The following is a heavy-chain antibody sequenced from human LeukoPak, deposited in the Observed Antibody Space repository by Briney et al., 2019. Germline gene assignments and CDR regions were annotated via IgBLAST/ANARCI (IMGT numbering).Heavy chain of an antibody. Sequence: GGSLRLSCATSGFNFSDSRMTWVRRAPGKGLQWVANINRDGTEKHFLDSVEGRFTISRDNAKNSLYLQMNTLRPQDTALYFCVRGDWYFDSWGQGTLVTVSS. J-gene: IGHJ4*02. CDR1: GFNFSDSR. D-gene: IGHD2-21*01. V-gene: IGHV3-7*04. CDR3: VRGDWYFDS. CDR2: INRDGTEK.